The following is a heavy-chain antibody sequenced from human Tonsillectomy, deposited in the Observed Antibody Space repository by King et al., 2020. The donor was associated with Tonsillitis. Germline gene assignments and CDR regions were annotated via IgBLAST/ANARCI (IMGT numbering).Heavy chain of an antibody. CDR2: IWYDGSNK. J-gene: IGHJ4*02. CDR3: ARDVKGGWHLPFD. CDR1: GFTFSSYG. V-gene: IGHV3-33*08. Sequence: VQLVESGGDVVQPGRSLRLSCAASGFTFSSYGMHWVRQAPGKGLEWVAVIWYDGSNKYYADSVKGRFTISRDNSKNTLYVQMNSLRAEDTAVYYCARDVKGGWHLPFDWGQGTLVTVSS. D-gene: IGHD6-19*01.